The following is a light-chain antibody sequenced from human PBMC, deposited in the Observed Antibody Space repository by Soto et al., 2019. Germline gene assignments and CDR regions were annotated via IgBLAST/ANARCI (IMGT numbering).Light chain of an antibody. V-gene: IGLV2-11*01. CDR2: DAT. CDR1: SSDVGGYSY. Sequence: QSVLTQPRSVSGSPEQSVTISCTGTSSDVGGYSYVSWYQQHPGKAPKLMIYDATQRPSGVPDRFSGSKSGNTASLTISGLQAEDEADYYCCSYTARDSYVFGTGTKVTVL. CDR3: CSYTARDSYV. J-gene: IGLJ1*01.